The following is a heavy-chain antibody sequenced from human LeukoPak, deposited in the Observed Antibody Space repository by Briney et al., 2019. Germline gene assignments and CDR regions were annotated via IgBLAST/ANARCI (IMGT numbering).Heavy chain of an antibody. CDR1: GGSISTYY. V-gene: IGHV4-4*08. D-gene: IGHD6-19*01. J-gene: IGHJ5*02. Sequence: SETLSLTCTVSGGSISTYYWSWIRQPPGKGLEWIADISASGGTNYNPSLESRVTVSMDSSKNQFSLKLSSVTAADTAVFYCALSPHNSAWYEKWFDPWGQGTLVTVSS. CDR2: ISASGGT. CDR3: ALSPHNSAWYEKWFDP.